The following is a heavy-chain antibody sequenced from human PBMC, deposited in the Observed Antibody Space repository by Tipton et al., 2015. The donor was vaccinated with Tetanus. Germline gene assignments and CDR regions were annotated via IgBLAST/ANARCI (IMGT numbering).Heavy chain of an antibody. CDR2: VFYTGIT. CDR3: ARGGSDWSWYLQH. D-gene: IGHD6-19*01. CDR1: GGSISSSDYY. J-gene: IGHJ1*01. V-gene: IGHV4-39*01. Sequence: TLSLTCTVSGGSISSSDYYWAWLRQPPGSGLEWIGSVFYTGITYYNASLSSRLTISVDTSKNQFSLKLSSVYAADTAVYYCARGGSDWSWYLQHWGQGTLVTVSS.